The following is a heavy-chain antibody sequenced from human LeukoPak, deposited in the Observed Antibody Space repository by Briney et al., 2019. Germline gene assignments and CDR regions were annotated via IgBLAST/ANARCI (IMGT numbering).Heavy chain of an antibody. J-gene: IGHJ4*02. Sequence: PGRSLRLSCAASGFTFSSYAMSWVRQAPGKGLEWVSAISGGAGSTYYADSVKGRFTISRDNSKNTLYLQMNSLRVEDTAVYYCAKVRNSGWYPSGFDYWGQGTLVTVSS. D-gene: IGHD6-19*01. CDR1: GFTFSSYA. CDR2: ISGGAGST. CDR3: AKVRNSGWYPSGFDY. V-gene: IGHV3-23*01.